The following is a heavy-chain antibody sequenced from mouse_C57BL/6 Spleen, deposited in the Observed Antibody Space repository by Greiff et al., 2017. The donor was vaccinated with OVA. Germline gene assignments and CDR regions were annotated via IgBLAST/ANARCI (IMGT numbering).Heavy chain of an antibody. D-gene: IGHD1-1*01. Sequence: EVQLVESGGGLVKPGGSLKLSCAASGFTFSDYGMHWVRQAPEKGLEWVAYISSGSSTIYYADTVKGRFTISRDNAKNTLFLQMTSLRSEDTAMYYCARGRYYGSSPYWYFDVWGTGTTVTVSS. V-gene: IGHV5-17*01. CDR2: ISSGSSTI. CDR3: ARGRYYGSSPYWYFDV. J-gene: IGHJ1*03. CDR1: GFTFSDYG.